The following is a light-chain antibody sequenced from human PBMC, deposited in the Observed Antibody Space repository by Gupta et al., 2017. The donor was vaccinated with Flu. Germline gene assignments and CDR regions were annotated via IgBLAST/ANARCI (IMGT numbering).Light chain of an antibody. CDR3: QSYDNSLSGAWV. Sequence: QSVLTPPPSVSGAPGQRVTISCTGSSSHIGAGYDVHWYQQLPGTVPKLLIYVNNNRPSGVPDRFSGSKSDTSASLAITGLQAEDEGDYYCQSYDNSLSGAWVFGGGTKLTVL. J-gene: IGLJ3*02. CDR2: VNN. CDR1: SSHIGAGYD. V-gene: IGLV1-40*01.